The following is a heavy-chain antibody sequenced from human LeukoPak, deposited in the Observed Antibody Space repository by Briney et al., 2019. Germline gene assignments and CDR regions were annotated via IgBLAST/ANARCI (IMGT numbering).Heavy chain of an antibody. D-gene: IGHD5-24*01. CDR2: MNPNSGNT. CDR1: GYTFTSYD. CDR3: ARDRLEMATISGAFDI. V-gene: IGHV1-8*01. J-gene: IGHJ3*02. Sequence: ASVKVSCKASGYTFTSYDINWVRQATGQGLEWMGWMNPNSGNTGYAQKFQGRVTMTRNTSISTAYMELSSLRSEDTAVYYCARDRLEMATISGAFDIWGQGTMVTVSS.